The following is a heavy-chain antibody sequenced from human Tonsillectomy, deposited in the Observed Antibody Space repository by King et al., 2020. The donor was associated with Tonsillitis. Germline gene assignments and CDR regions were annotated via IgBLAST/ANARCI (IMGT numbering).Heavy chain of an antibody. D-gene: IGHD3-3*01. CDR3: AKDRDFWSPHGMDV. V-gene: IGHV3-23*04. J-gene: IGHJ6*02. Sequence: VQLVESGGGLIQPGGSLRLSCAVSGFTFSSYAMNWVRQAPGKGLEWVSGISGSGGSTYYADSVEGWFAISRDNSKNTLYLQMNSLRAEDTAVYYCAKDRDFWSPHGMDVWGQGTTVSVSS. CDR2: ISGSGGST. CDR1: GFTFSSYA.